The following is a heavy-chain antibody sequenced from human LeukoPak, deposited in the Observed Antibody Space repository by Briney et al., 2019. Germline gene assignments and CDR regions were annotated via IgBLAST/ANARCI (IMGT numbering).Heavy chain of an antibody. V-gene: IGHV4-59*01. Sequence: SETLSLTCTVSGGSISSYYWSWIRQPPGKGLEWIGYIYYSGSTNYNPSLKSRVTISVDTSKNQFSLKLSSVTAADTAVYYCARDPSYGGPYWYFDLWGRGTLVTVSS. D-gene: IGHD4-23*01. J-gene: IGHJ2*01. CDR2: IYYSGST. CDR3: ARDPSYGGPYWYFDL. CDR1: GGSISSYY.